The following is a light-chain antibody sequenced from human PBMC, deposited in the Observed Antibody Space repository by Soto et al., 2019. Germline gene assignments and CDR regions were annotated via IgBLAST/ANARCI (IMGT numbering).Light chain of an antibody. J-gene: IGKJ2*01. V-gene: IGKV3-15*01. CDR2: GAS. Sequence: EIVMTQSPDTLSVSPGERATLSCRASQSVSSKLAWYQQKPGQAPTLLIYGASTRATGIPARFSGSGSGTEFTLTISSLQSEDFAVYYCQQYNNWPYTFGQGTQLEIK. CDR3: QQYNNWPYT. CDR1: QSVSSK.